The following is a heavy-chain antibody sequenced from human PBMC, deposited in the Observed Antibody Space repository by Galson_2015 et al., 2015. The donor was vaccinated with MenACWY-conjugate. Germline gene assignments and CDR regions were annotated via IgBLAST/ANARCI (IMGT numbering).Heavy chain of an antibody. CDR3: ARLLDHYFDSSGKQTGGDY. J-gene: IGHJ4*02. D-gene: IGHD3-22*01. CDR2: ISYSGST. Sequence: ETLSLTCTVSGASISRSSYFWGWIRQPPGKRLEWIGYISYSGSTNYNPSLKSRVTISLDTSENQFSLKVNSVTAADTAVYYCARLLDHYFDSSGKQTGGDYWGQGTLVTVPS. V-gene: IGHV4-61*05. CDR1: GASISRSSYF.